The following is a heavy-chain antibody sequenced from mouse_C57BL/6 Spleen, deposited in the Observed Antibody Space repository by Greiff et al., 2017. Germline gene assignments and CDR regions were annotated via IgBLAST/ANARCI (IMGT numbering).Heavy chain of an antibody. J-gene: IGHJ3*01. CDR3: TLYYYGSSPAWFAY. CDR1: GFNIKDYY. CDR2: IDPEDGDT. V-gene: IGHV14-1*01. Sequence: DVKLVESGAELVRPGASVKLSCTASGFNIKDYYMHWVKQRPEQGLEWIGRIDPEDGDTEYAPKFQGKATMTADTSSNTAYLQLSSLTSEDTAVYYCTLYYYGSSPAWFAYWGQGTLVTVSA. D-gene: IGHD1-1*01.